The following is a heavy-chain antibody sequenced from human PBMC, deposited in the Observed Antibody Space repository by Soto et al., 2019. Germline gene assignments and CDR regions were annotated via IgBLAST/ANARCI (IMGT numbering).Heavy chain of an antibody. V-gene: IGHV1-18*01. Sequence: QVQLVQSGAEVQNPGASVKVSCKTSGYTFTSYGIGWVRQAPGQGLEWMGWISTYNANTNYVQKFQGRVTMTTDTATTPGYMEVRSLRSDDTAVYYCATLTSTSGLHYWCQGTVVTVSS. CDR1: GYTFTSYG. CDR3: ATLTSTSGLHY. CDR2: ISTYNANT. J-gene: IGHJ4*02. D-gene: IGHD2-2*01.